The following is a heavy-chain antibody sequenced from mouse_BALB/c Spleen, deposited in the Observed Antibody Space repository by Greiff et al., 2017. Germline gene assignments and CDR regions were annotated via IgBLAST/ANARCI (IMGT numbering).Heavy chain of an antibody. CDR1: GFTFSSFG. CDR2: ISSGSSTI. Sequence: EVKLMESGGGLVQPGGSRKLSCAASGFTFSSFGMHWVRQAPEKGLEWVAYISSGSSTIYYADTVKGRFTISRDNPKNTLFLQMTSLRAEDTAMYYCARLTDSYAMDYWGQGTSVTVSS. D-gene: IGHD4-1*01. V-gene: IGHV5-17*02. CDR3: ARLTDSYAMDY. J-gene: IGHJ4*01.